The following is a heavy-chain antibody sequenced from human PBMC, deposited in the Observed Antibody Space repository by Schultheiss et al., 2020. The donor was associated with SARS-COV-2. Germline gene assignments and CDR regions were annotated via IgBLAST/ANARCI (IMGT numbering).Heavy chain of an antibody. D-gene: IGHD1-1*01. Sequence: SQTLSLTCAVYGGSFSGYYWSWIRQPPGKGLEWIGYIYYSGSTYYNPSLKSRVTISVDTSKNQFSLKLSSVTAADTAVYYCARARNWTYDYWGQGTLVTVSS. CDR3: ARARNWTYDY. V-gene: IGHV4-34*01. CDR2: IYYSGST. J-gene: IGHJ4*02. CDR1: GGSFSGYY.